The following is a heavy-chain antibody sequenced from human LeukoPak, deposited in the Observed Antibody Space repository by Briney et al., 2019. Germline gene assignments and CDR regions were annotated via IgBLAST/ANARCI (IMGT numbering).Heavy chain of an antibody. CDR2: ISDSGART. CDR1: GFTFSSYA. CDR3: ASDYFLDY. Sequence: GGSLRLSCAASGFTFSSYAMTWVRQAPGKGLEWVSTISDSGARTNYADSAKGRFTISRDNSMNTLYLQMNSLRADDTAVYYCASDYFLDYWGQGTLVAVSS. D-gene: IGHD6-25*01. V-gene: IGHV3-23*01. J-gene: IGHJ4*02.